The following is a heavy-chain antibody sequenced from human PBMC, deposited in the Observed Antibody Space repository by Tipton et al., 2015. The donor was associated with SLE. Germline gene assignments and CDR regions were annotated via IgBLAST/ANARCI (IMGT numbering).Heavy chain of an antibody. CDR1: GGSITSGSYY. V-gene: IGHV4-34*01. CDR3: ARVANYGDYGGAFDI. J-gene: IGHJ3*02. D-gene: IGHD4-17*01. Sequence: LRLSCAVYGGSITSGSYYWSWIRQPPGKGLEWIGEINHSGSTNYNPSLKSRVTISVDTSKNQFSLKLSSVTAADTAVYYCARVANYGDYGGAFDIWGQGTMVTVSS. CDR2: INHSGST.